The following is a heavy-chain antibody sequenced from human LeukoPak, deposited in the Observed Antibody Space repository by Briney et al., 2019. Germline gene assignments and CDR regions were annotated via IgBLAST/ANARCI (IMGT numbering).Heavy chain of an antibody. J-gene: IGHJ6*03. Sequence: SEALSLTCAVYGGSFNDYFWTWIRQPPGKGLEWSGEVYNGGSTNYNPSLKSRVIISVDTSKNQFSLRLSSVTAADTAVYYCARGRLGSVVFEGYYYFMDVWGKGTTVTVSS. CDR2: VYNGGST. CDR1: GGSFNDYF. V-gene: IGHV4-34*01. CDR3: ARGRLGSVVFEGYYYFMDV. D-gene: IGHD3-22*01.